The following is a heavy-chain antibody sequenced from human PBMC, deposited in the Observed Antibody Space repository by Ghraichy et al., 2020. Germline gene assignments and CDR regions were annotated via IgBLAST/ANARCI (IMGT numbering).Heavy chain of an antibody. D-gene: IGHD1-26*01. CDR3: ARGAMGSKFDY. CDR1: GFTFSSYD. Sequence: GGSLRLSCAASGFTFSSYDMHWVRQATGKGLEWVSAIGTAGDTYYPGSVKGRFTISRENAKNSLYLQMNSLRAGDTAVYYCARGAMGSKFDYWGQGTLVTVSS. V-gene: IGHV3-13*01. J-gene: IGHJ4*02. CDR2: IGTAGDT.